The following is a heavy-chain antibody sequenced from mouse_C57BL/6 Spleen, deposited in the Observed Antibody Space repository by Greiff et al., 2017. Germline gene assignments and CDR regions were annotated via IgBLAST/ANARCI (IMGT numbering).Heavy chain of an antibody. J-gene: IGHJ2*01. Sequence: QVQLKESGAELARPGASVKLSCKASGYTFTSYGISWVKQRTGQGLEWIGEIYPRSGNTYYNEKFKGKATLTADKSSSTAYMELRSLTSEDSAVYFCASYYSNSYYFDYWGQGTTLTVSS. V-gene: IGHV1-81*01. D-gene: IGHD2-5*01. CDR3: ASYYSNSYYFDY. CDR1: GYTFTSYG. CDR2: IYPRSGNT.